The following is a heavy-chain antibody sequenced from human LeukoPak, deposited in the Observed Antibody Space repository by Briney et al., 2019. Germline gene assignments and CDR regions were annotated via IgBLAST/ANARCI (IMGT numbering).Heavy chain of an antibody. CDR1: GFTFSSYA. D-gene: IGHD3-22*01. J-gene: IGHJ4*02. V-gene: IGHV3-30*04. Sequence: GGSLRLSCAASGFTFSSYAMHWVRQAPGKGLEWVAVISYDGSNKYYADSVKGRFTISRDNSKNTLYLQMNSLRAEDTAVYYCARGRGYYDSSGTTLDYWGQGTLVTVSS. CDR2: ISYDGSNK. CDR3: ARGRGYYDSSGTTLDY.